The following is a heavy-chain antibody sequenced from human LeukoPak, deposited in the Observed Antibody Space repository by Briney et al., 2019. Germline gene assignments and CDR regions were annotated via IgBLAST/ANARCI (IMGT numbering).Heavy chain of an antibody. D-gene: IGHD6-13*01. CDR1: GFTFSSYA. V-gene: IGHV3-23*01. Sequence: GSLRLSCAASGFTFSSYALSWVRQAPGKGLECVSVISGSGGSTYYADSVKGRFTISRDTSKNTLYLQMNSLRAEDTAVYYCAKGYSSSWFYFDYWGQGSLVTVSS. J-gene: IGHJ4*02. CDR2: ISGSGGST. CDR3: AKGYSSSWFYFDY.